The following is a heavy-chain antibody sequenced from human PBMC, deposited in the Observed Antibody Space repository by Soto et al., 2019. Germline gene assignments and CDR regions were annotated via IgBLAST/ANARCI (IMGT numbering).Heavy chain of an antibody. D-gene: IGHD5-18*01. CDR2: IIPIFGTA. Sequence: QVQLVQSGAEVKKPGSSVKVSCKASGGTFSSYAISWVRQAPGQGLEWMGGIIPIFGTANYAQKFQGRVTITADESTSTAYRELSSLRSEDTAVYYCARGGAAAMVRPPGFWFDPWGQGTLVTVSS. CDR1: GGTFSSYA. J-gene: IGHJ5*02. V-gene: IGHV1-69*01. CDR3: ARGGAAAMVRPPGFWFDP.